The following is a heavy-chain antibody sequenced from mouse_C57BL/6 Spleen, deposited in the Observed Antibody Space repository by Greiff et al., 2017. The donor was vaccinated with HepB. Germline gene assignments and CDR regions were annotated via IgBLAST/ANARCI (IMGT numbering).Heavy chain of an antibody. J-gene: IGHJ2*01. D-gene: IGHD4-1*01. Sequence: QVQLQQPGAELVRPGTSVKLSCKASGYTFTSYWMHWVKQRPGQGLGWIGVIDPSDSYTNYTQKFKGKATLTVDTSSSTAYMQLSSLTSEDSAVYYCARWVGRGYFDYWGQGTTLTVSA. CDR2: IDPSDSYT. V-gene: IGHV1-59*01. CDR3: ARWVGRGYFDY. CDR1: GYTFTSYW.